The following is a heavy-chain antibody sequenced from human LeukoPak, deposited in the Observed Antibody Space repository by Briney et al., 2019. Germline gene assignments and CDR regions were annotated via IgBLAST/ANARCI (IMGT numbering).Heavy chain of an antibody. J-gene: IGHJ4*02. D-gene: IGHD6-13*01. CDR3: AKDGRVGYSSSWSNY. CDR2: INCTGGST. V-gene: IGHV3-23*01. CDR1: GFTFSSYA. Sequence: GGSLRLSCAASGFTFSSYAMSWVRQAPGKGLEWVSAINCTGGSTHYADSVKGRFTISRDNSRNTVYLQMNSLRAEDTAVYYCAKDGRVGYSSSWSNYWGQGTLVT.